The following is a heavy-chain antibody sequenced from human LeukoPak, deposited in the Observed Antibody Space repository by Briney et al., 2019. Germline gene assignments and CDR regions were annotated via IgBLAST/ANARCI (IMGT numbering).Heavy chain of an antibody. CDR2: IYTSGST. V-gene: IGHV4-4*07. D-gene: IGHD6-6*01. CDR3: ARLEYSSSSLDY. Sequence: SETLSLTCTVSGGFISSYYWSWIRQPAGKGLEWIGRIYTSGSTNYNPSLKSRVTMSVDTSKNQFSLKLSSVTAADTAVYYCARLEYSSSSLDYWGQGTLVTVSS. J-gene: IGHJ4*02. CDR1: GGFISSYY.